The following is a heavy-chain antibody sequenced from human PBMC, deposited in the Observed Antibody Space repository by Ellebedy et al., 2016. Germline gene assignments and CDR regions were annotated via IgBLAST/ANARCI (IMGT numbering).Heavy chain of an antibody. Sequence: SETLSLTXSVSGGSISSYYWSWIRQPAGKGLEWIGRIYTSGSTYYNPSLKSRVTISVDTSKNQFSLKLSSVTAADTAVYYCARPGGRWYFDLWGRGTLVTVSS. CDR1: GGSISSYY. CDR3: ARPGGRWYFDL. D-gene: IGHD3-16*01. V-gene: IGHV4-4*07. J-gene: IGHJ2*01. CDR2: IYTSGST.